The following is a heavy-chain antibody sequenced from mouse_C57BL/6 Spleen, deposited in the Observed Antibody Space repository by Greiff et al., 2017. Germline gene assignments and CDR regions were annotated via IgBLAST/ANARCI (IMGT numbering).Heavy chain of an antibody. D-gene: IGHD1-1*01. CDR1: GYTFTDYE. V-gene: IGHV1-15*01. CDR2: IDPETGGT. CDR3: TRSVFITTVGGWFAY. J-gene: IGHJ3*01. Sequence: QVQLQQSGAELVRPGASVTLSCKASGYTFTDYEMHWVKQTPVHGLEWIGAIDPETGGTAYNQKFKGKAILTADKSSSTAYMDLRRLTSEDTAVYYCTRSVFITTVGGWFAYRPRDSGHCLC.